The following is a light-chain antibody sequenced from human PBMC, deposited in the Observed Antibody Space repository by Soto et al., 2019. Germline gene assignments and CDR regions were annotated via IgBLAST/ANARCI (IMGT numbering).Light chain of an antibody. CDR2: WAS. CDR3: LQYYSTPRT. Sequence: DILMTQSPDSLAVSVGERATINCKSSRSVLYSSNNKNYLAWYQQKPGQPPKLLIYWASTRESGVPDRFSGSGSGTDSTLTISSLQAEDVAVYYCLQYYSTPRTFGQGTKV. V-gene: IGKV4-1*01. CDR1: RSVLYSSNNKNY. J-gene: IGKJ1*01.